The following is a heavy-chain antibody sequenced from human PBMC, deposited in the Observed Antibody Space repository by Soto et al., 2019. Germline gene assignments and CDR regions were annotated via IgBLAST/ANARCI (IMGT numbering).Heavy chain of an antibody. CDR3: VTTRDGTTFFPH. D-gene: IGHD1-7*01. V-gene: IGHV5-51*01. CDR1: GYTFNSFW. J-gene: IGHJ4*02. Sequence: GESLKISCQGSGYTFNSFWIGWVRQMPGEGLEWMGLMFPWTSDTRYSPSFQGHVSISVDRSTGTGYLQWNSLKASDTAMYYCVTTRDGTTFFPHWGQGTPVTVS. CDR2: MFPWTSDT.